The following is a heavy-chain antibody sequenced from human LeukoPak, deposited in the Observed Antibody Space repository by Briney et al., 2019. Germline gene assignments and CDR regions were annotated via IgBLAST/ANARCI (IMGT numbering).Heavy chain of an antibody. CDR2: INPNSGGT. CDR1: GYTFTGYY. Sequence: ASVKVSCKASGYTFTGYYMHWVRQAPGQGLEWMGRINPNSGGTNYAQKFQGRVTITRDTSISTAYMELSRLRSDDTAVYYCARPYSSGWKLYYFDYWGQGTLVTVSS. CDR3: ARPYSSGWKLYYFDY. V-gene: IGHV1-2*06. J-gene: IGHJ4*02. D-gene: IGHD6-19*01.